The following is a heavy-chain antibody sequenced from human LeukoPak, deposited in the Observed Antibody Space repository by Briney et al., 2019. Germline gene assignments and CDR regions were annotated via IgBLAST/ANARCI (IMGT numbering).Heavy chain of an antibody. CDR3: TTDLGDYGDYVRC. J-gene: IGHJ4*02. D-gene: IGHD4-17*01. CDR2: IRSDGSNK. CDR1: GFTFSSYG. V-gene: IGHV3-30*02. Sequence: GGSLRLSCAASGFTFSSYGMHWVRQAPGKGLEWVAFIRSDGSNKYYADSVKGRFTISRDDSKNTLYLQMNSLKAEDTAVYYCTTDLGDYGDYVRCWGQGTLVTVSS.